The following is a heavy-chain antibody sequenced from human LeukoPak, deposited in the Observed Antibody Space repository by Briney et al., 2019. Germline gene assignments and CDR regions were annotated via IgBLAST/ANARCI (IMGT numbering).Heavy chain of an antibody. CDR1: GFTVSSNY. D-gene: IGHD3-3*01. Sequence: GGSLRLSCAASGFTVSSNYMSWVRQAPGKGLEWVSFIYSGGSTYYADSVKGRFTISRHNSKNTLYLQMNSLRAEDTAVYYCARALIEEESNDFWSGYYTPSYFDYWGQGTLVTVSS. J-gene: IGHJ4*02. CDR3: ARALIEEESNDFWSGYYTPSYFDY. CDR2: IYSGGST. V-gene: IGHV3-53*04.